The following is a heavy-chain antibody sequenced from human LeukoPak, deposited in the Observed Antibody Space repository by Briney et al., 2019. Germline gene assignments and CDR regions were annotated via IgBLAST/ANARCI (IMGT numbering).Heavy chain of an antibody. V-gene: IGHV3-23*01. D-gene: IGHD5-18*01. J-gene: IGHJ4*02. CDR1: GFTFSSHA. CDR2: IRSSGGRT. Sequence: PGGSLRLSCAASGFTFSSHAMSWVRQAPGKGLEWVSVIRSSGGRTYNADSVKGRFTVSRDNSKNTLYLQMNSLRAEDTAVYYCAKEHSPPRGYSYGYSFDYWGQGTLVTVSS. CDR3: AKEHSPPRGYSYGYSFDY.